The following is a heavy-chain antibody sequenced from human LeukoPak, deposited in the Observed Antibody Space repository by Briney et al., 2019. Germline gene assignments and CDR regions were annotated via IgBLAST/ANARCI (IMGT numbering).Heavy chain of an antibody. CDR3: TKDVLAGGADI. CDR2: IFWRSGDT. Sequence: GGSLRLSCEVSGFTSQDHAMHWVRQAPGKGLEWVSRIFWRSGDTGYADSVKGRFTISRDNAKNSLYLEMNSLRAEDTALYFCTKDVLAGGADIWGQGTLVTVSS. CDR1: GFTSQDHA. D-gene: IGHD1-26*01. J-gene: IGHJ3*02. V-gene: IGHV3-9*02.